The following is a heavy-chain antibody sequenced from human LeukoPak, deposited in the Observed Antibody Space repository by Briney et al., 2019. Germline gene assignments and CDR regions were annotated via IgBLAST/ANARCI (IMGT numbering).Heavy chain of an antibody. D-gene: IGHD2-21*02. J-gene: IGHJ3*02. CDR3: ARAHVTGVDAFDI. CDR2: IKKDGSEK. CDR1: GFIFSNYW. V-gene: IGHV3-7*01. Sequence: GGSLRLSCAASGFIFSNYWMSWVRQAPGKGLEGVANIKKDGSEKYYVDSVKGRFTISRDNAKNPLYLQMNSLRAEDTAVYYCARAHVTGVDAFDIWGQGTMVTVSS.